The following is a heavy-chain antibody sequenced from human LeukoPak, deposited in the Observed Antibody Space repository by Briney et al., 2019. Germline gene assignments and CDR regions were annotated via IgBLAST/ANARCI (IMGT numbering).Heavy chain of an antibody. CDR3: ASSIVVVPAATKP. Sequence: GGSLRLSCGASGFTFSSYAMSWVRQAPGKGLEWVSAISGSGGSTYYADSVKGRFTISRDNSKNTLYLQMNSLRAEDTAVYYCASSIVVVPAATKPWGQGTLVTVSS. CDR1: GFTFSSYA. J-gene: IGHJ4*02. CDR2: ISGSGGST. V-gene: IGHV3-23*01. D-gene: IGHD2-2*01.